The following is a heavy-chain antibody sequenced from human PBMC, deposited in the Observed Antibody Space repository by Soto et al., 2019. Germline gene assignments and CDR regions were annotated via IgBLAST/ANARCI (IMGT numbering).Heavy chain of an antibody. CDR1: GFTFSSYS. J-gene: IGHJ6*03. Sequence: GGSLRLSCAASGFTFSSYSMNWVRQAPGKGLEWVSSISSSSSYIYYADSVKGRFTISRDNAKNSLYLQMNSLRAEDTAVYYCARNAGRDDFWSGYYPGRYYYYYMDVWGKGTTVTVSS. CDR3: ARNAGRDDFWSGYYPGRYYYYYMDV. D-gene: IGHD3-3*01. V-gene: IGHV3-21*01. CDR2: ISSSSSYI.